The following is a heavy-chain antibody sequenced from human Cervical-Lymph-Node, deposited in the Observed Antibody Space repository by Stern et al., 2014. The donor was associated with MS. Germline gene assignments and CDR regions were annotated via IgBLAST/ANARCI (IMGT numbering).Heavy chain of an antibody. CDR1: GFTFSYYG. J-gene: IGHJ6*02. CDR3: ARDSRDYLNYYGLDV. Sequence: QVQLVQSGGGVVQPGRSLRLACATSGFTFSYYGMAWVRQAPGQGLGWGGLLWYEENKTYYTDSVKGRFTISRDTSKNTLYLQMDNLRAEDTAVYYCARDSRDYLNYYGLDVWGQGTTVTVS. D-gene: IGHD4-17*01. V-gene: IGHV3-33*01. CDR2: LWYEENKT.